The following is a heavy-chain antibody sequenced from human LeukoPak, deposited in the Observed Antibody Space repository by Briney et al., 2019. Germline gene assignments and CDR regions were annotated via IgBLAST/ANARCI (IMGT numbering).Heavy chain of an antibody. V-gene: IGHV3-23*01. D-gene: IGHD1-26*01. CDR2: ISGSGGST. CDR1: GFTFNSYA. Sequence: GGTLRLSCAASGFTFNSYAMSWVRQAPGKGLEWVSAISGSGGSTYYADSVKGRFTISRDTSKYTLYLHMNSLRAEDTAVYYCARDGDSGSYRWEAFDIWGQGTMVTVSS. J-gene: IGHJ3*02. CDR3: ARDGDSGSYRWEAFDI.